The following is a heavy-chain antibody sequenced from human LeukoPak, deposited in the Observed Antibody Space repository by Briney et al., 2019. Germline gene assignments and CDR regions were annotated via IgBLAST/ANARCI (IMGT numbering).Heavy chain of an antibody. Sequence: GGSLRLSCAASGFTFSSYSMNWVRQAPGKGLKWVSSISSSSSYIYYADSVKGRFTISRDNAKNSLYLQMNSLRAEDTAVYYCASPSSPNDAFDIWGQGTMVTVSS. CDR3: ASPSSPNDAFDI. D-gene: IGHD2/OR15-2a*01. J-gene: IGHJ3*02. CDR2: ISSSSSYI. CDR1: GFTFSSYS. V-gene: IGHV3-21*01.